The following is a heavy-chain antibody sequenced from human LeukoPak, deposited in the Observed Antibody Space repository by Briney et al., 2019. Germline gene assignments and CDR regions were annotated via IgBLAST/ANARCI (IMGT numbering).Heavy chain of an antibody. V-gene: IGHV1-69*13. J-gene: IGHJ1*01. D-gene: IGHD3-22*01. CDR2: ITPLFGTA. CDR1: GCTFSRYT. Sequence: SVKVSCKASGCTFSRYTISWVRQRPGQGLEWMGRITPLFGTANYAQKFQGRVTITADESASTAYMELSSLRSEDTAVYYCAREWSDSHSLIDHWGQGTLVTVSS. CDR3: AREWSDSHSLIDH.